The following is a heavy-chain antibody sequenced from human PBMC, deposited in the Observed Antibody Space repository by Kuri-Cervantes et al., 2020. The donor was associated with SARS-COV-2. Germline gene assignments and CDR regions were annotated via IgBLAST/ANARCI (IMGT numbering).Heavy chain of an antibody. CDR2: INHSGSA. CDR1: GGSLSGFY. D-gene: IGHD2-2*01. V-gene: IGHV4-34*01. Sequence: SETLSLTCALYGGSLSGFYWSWIRQTPGKGLEWIGEINHSGSANYNPSLKSRVTISVDTSKNQFSLKLSSVTAADTAVYYCARGSCSSTSCYYTNWFDPWGQGTLVTVSS. CDR3: ARGSCSSTSCYYTNWFDP. J-gene: IGHJ5*02.